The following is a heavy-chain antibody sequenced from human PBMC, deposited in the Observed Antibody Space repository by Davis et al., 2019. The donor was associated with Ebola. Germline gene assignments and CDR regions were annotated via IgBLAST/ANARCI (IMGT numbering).Heavy chain of an antibody. CDR2: ISGTTPYT. V-gene: IGHV3-21*01. Sequence: GGSLRLSFEAPGLILSDFGMNWVRQSPGKGLEWVASISGTTPYTFYADSLKGRLSISRDNARNSLFLQMNSLTAEDTAVYYCTRGVFDYWGQGSLVTVSS. CDR1: GLILSDFG. CDR3: TRGVFDY. J-gene: IGHJ4*02.